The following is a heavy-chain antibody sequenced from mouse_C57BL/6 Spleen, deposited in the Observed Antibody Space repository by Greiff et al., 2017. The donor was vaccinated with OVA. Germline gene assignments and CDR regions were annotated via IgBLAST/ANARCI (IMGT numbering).Heavy chain of an antibody. CDR3: ARDRGYYDYDRFAY. J-gene: IGHJ3*01. V-gene: IGHV5-4*01. Sequence: VQLKESGGGLVKPGGSLKLSCAASGFTFSSYAMSWVRQTPEKRLEWVATISDGGSYTYYPDNVKGRFTISRDNAKHNLYLQMSHLKSEDTAMYYCARDRGYYDYDRFAYWGQGTLVTVSA. CDR1: GFTFSSYA. D-gene: IGHD2-4*01. CDR2: ISDGGSYT.